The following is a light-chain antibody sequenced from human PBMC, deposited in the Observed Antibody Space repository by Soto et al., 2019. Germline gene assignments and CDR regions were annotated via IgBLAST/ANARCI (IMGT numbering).Light chain of an antibody. J-gene: IGLJ1*01. V-gene: IGLV1-40*01. CDR3: QSYDSSLSGFV. CDR1: SSNIGAGYD. Sequence: CVLTHPPSGTRAPVGRGTIFSTGSSSNIGAGYDVHWYQQLPGTAPKLLIYGNSNRPSGVPDRFSGSKSGTSASLAITGLQAEDEADYYCQSYDSSLSGFVFGTGTKVTVL. CDR2: GNS.